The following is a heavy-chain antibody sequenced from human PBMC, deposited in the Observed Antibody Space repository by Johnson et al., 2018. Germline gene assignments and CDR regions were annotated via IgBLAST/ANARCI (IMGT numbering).Heavy chain of an antibody. CDR3: AKLPTTYGDYVGHYAMDV. CDR2: INWNSGLI. D-gene: IGHD4-17*01. Sequence: LVESVGGLVQPGRALRLSCAASGLRFDDYVMHWGRQAPGKGLEWVSTINWNSGLIAYAGSVKGRFTISRDNAKNSLYLQMNSLRPEDTAFYYCAKLPTTYGDYVGHYAMDVWGQGTTVTVS. J-gene: IGHJ6*02. V-gene: IGHV3-9*01. CDR1: GLRFDDYV.